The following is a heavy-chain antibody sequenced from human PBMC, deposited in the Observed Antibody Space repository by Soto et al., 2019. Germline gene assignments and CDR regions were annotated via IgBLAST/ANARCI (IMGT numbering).Heavy chain of an antibody. CDR3: AKKGGGSRSGMDV. CDR2: ISGSGGGT. V-gene: IGHV3-23*01. Sequence: PGGSLRLSCAASGFTFSSYSMNWVRQAPGKGLEWVSAISGSGGGTYYADSVKGRFTISRDNSKNTLYLQMNSLRAEDTAVYYCAKKGGGSRSGMDVWGQGTTVTVSS. J-gene: IGHJ6*02. D-gene: IGHD2-15*01. CDR1: GFTFSSYS.